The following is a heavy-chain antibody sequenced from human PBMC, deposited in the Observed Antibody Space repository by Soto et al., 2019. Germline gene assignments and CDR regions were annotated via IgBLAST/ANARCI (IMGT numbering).Heavy chain of an antibody. V-gene: IGHV1-69*01. J-gene: IGHJ4*02. Sequence: QVHLLQSGAEVQKPGSSVKVSCKASGGTFSRFTISWVRQAPGQGLEWMGGIIPIFRTAKYAQKFQGRVTVTADESASTACMQLTSQSAEDTPVDYCAKSRSHVTSHYFVFDDWGQGTLVTISS. CDR2: IIPIFRTA. CDR1: GGTFSRFT. CDR3: AKSRSHVTSHYFVFDD. D-gene: IGHD3-9*01.